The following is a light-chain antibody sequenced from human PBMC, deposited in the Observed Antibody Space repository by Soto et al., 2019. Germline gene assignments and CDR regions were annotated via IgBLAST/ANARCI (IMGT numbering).Light chain of an antibody. CDR1: SGSIDNNY. V-gene: IGLV6-57*04. Sequence: NFMLTQPHSVSASQGKTVTISCTRRSGSIDNNYIQWYQQRPGSPPTTIIFENNQRPSGVPDRFSGSTDGSSNSASLTISGLQTEDEADYYCQSYDSSFVVFGGGTKVTVL. J-gene: IGLJ2*01. CDR2: ENN. CDR3: QSYDSSFVV.